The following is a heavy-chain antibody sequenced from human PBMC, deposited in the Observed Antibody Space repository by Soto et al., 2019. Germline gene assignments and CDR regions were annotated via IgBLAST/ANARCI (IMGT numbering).Heavy chain of an antibody. J-gene: IGHJ4*02. CDR1: GFTFRTYA. Sequence: EVQLLESGGGLVQPGGSLRLSCAASGFTFRTYAMSWVRQAPGKGPEWVSAISGSGGTTYYADSVQGRFTLSRDNSKDTLDLQMNSLRAEDTALYFCAKHLSGSDLFDTCGQGTQVTVSS. D-gene: IGHD1-26*01. CDR2: ISGSGGTT. V-gene: IGHV3-23*01. CDR3: AKHLSGSDLFDT.